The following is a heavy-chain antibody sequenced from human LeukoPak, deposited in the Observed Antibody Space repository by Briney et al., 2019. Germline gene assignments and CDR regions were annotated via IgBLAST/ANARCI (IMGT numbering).Heavy chain of an antibody. CDR1: GYTSTSYD. D-gene: IGHD4-17*01. CDR2: MNPNSGNT. Sequence: ASVKVSCKASGYTSTSYDINWVRQATGQGLEWMGWMNPNSGNTGYAQKFQGRVTMTRNTSISTAYMELSSLRSEDTAVYYCARVSVPWAEFYGFTVTTTPGGFDPWGQGTLVTVSS. CDR3: ARVSVPWAEFYGFTVTTTPGGFDP. V-gene: IGHV1-8*01. J-gene: IGHJ5*02.